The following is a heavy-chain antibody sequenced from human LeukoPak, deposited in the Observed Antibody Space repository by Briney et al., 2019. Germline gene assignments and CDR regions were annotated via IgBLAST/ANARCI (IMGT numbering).Heavy chain of an antibody. D-gene: IGHD2-2*01. J-gene: IGHJ4*02. CDR3: ARGGVEPAAEIFDY. V-gene: IGHV4-38-2*02. CDR1: GYSISSGYY. CDR2: IYHSGST. Sequence: PSETLSLTCTVSGYSISSGYYWGWIRQPPGKGLEWIGSIYHSGSTYYNPSLKSRATISVDKSKNQFSLTLSSVTAADTAVYYCARGGVEPAAEIFDYWGQGTLVTVSS.